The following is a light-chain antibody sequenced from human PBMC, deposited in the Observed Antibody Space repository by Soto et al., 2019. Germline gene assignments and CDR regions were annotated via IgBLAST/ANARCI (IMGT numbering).Light chain of an antibody. J-gene: IGLJ3*02. Sequence: QSVLAQPPSASGTPGQRVTISCSGSSSNIGRNTVNWYQLLPGTAPRLLIYSNNKRTSGVPDRFSGSKSGTSASLAISGLQSEDEADYLCAAWHDSLNGMVFGGGTQLTVL. CDR2: SNN. V-gene: IGLV1-44*01. CDR3: AAWHDSLNGMV. CDR1: SSNIGRNT.